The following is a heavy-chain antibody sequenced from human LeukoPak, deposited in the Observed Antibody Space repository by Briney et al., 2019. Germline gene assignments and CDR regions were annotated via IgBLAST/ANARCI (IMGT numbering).Heavy chain of an antibody. Sequence: ASVKVSCTVSGYTLTELSMHWVRQAPGKGLEWMGGFDPEDGETIYAQKFQGRVTMTEDTSTDTAYMELSSLRSEDTAVYYCATATLVVGAFDIWGQGTMVTVSS. CDR3: ATATLVVGAFDI. CDR1: GYTLTELS. J-gene: IGHJ3*02. V-gene: IGHV1-24*01. D-gene: IGHD3-22*01. CDR2: FDPEDGET.